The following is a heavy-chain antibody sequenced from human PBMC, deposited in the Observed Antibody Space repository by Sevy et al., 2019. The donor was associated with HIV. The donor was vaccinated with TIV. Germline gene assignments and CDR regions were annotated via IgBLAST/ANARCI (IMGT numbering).Heavy chain of an antibody. V-gene: IGHV3-74*01. CDR2: VNSDGSIT. CDR3: ARAGYYYDASSSSPDWFDP. D-gene: IGHD3-22*01. Sequence: GGSLRLSCVASGFNLSPYWMHWVRQAPGKGLVWVSRVNSDGSITTYADSVKGRFTISRDKAKNTLYLQMNSLRAEDTAVYYCARAGYYYDASSSSPDWFDPWGQGTLVTVSS. CDR1: GFNLSPYW. J-gene: IGHJ5*02.